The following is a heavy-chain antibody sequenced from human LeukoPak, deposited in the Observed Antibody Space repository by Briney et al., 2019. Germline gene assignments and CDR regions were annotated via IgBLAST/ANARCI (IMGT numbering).Heavy chain of an antibody. D-gene: IGHD3-22*01. CDR3: AKGRQFYDTSGYPGGFDS. J-gene: IGHJ4*02. V-gene: IGHV3-48*01. Sequence: GGSLRLSCAASGFTFSSYSINWVRQAPGKGLEWISYISNDGSTIYYADSVKGRLTISRDNAENSLYLQMSSLRADDTALYYCAKGRQFYDTSGYPGGFDSWGQGTLVTVSS. CDR1: GFTFSSYS. CDR2: ISNDGSTI.